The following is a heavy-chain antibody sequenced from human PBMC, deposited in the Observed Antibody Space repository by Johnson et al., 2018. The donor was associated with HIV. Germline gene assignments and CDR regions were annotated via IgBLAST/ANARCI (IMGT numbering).Heavy chain of an antibody. CDR2: VNWSGIST. V-gene: IGHV3-20*04. CDR1: EFNFDDYG. D-gene: IGHD2-15*01. CDR3: AGGRIGAFDI. J-gene: IGHJ3*02. Sequence: VQLVESGGGVVRLGGSLRVSCTASEFNFDDYGLSWVRQVPGKGLEWVAGVNWSGISTGYADSVKGRFTISRDNSKNSLYLQMDNLRAEDTALYYCAGGRIGAFDIRCQGTMVTVSS.